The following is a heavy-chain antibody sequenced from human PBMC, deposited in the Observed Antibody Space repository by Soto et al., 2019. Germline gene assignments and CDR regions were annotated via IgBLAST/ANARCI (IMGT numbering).Heavy chain of an antibody. CDR3: ARHEIGSSSGYYYYYYYMDV. J-gene: IGHJ6*03. CDR2: IYYSGST. D-gene: IGHD6-6*01. Sequence: PSETLSLTCTVSGGSISSYYWSWIRQPPGEGLEWIGYIYYSGSTNYNPSLKSRVTISVDTSKNQFSLKLSSVTAADTAVYYCARHEIGSSSGYYYYYYYMDVWGKGTTVTVSS. CDR1: GGSISSYY. V-gene: IGHV4-59*08.